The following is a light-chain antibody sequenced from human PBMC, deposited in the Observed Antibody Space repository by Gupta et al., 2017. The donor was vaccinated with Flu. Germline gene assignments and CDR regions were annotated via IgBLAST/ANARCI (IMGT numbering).Light chain of an antibody. Sequence: QSALTQPRSVSGSPGQSVTISCTGSINEIGAYNYVSWYRQFPGKGPKLMIYDVIKRPSGVPDRFSGSKSGNTASLTISGLRVEDEADYYCCSYAGSYTFMVFGGGTKVTVL. CDR3: CSYAGSYTFMV. J-gene: IGLJ3*02. CDR2: DVI. V-gene: IGLV2-11*01. CDR1: INEIGAYNY.